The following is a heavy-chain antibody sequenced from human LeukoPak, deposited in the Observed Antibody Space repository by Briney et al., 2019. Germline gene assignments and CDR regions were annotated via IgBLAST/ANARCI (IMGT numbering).Heavy chain of an antibody. Sequence: SATLSLTCAVYGGSFSGYYWSWIRPPPGKGLEWSGEINHSGSTNYNPSLKSRVTISVDTSKNQFSLKLSSVTAADTAVYYCARKMGSSGYYFDYWGQGTLVTVS. D-gene: IGHD6-6*01. V-gene: IGHV4-34*01. CDR3: ARKMGSSGYYFDY. CDR2: INHSGST. CDR1: GGSFSGYY. J-gene: IGHJ4*02.